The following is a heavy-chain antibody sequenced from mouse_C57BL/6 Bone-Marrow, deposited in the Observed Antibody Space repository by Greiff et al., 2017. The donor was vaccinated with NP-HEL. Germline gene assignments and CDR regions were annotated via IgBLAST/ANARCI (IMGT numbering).Heavy chain of an antibody. CDR3: ARGGYYGSSLDY. V-gene: IGHV1-80*01. D-gene: IGHD1-1*01. CDR2: IYPGDGDT. Sequence: QVQLQQSGAELVKPGASVKISCKASGYAFSSYWMNWVKQRPGKGLEWIGQIYPGDGDTNYNGKFKGKATLTADKSSSKAYMQLSSLTSEDSAVYFCARGGYYGSSLDYWGQGTTLTVSS. CDR1: GYAFSSYW. J-gene: IGHJ2*01.